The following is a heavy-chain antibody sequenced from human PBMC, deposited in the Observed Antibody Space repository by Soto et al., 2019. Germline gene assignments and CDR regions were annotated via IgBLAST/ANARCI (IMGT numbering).Heavy chain of an antibody. CDR3: AAPYTTGFQAYDF. Sequence: ASVEGFLKGFGDPPSEFSQYWGRQSPGKGLEWMGGFDPEDGETVYAQKFQGRVSMTDDTSTDTAYMELSSLRSEDTAVYYCAAPYTTGFQAYDFWGQGTLVTVSS. D-gene: IGHD3-3*01. CDR2: FDPEDGET. V-gene: IGHV1-24*01. CDR1: GDPPSEFS. J-gene: IGHJ4*02.